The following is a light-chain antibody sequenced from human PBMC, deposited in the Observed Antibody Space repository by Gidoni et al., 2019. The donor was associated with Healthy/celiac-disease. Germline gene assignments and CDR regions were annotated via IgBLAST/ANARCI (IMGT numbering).Light chain of an antibody. V-gene: IGKV1-39*01. CDR1: QSISSY. CDR3: QHSYSTPYT. Sequence: DIQMTQSPSYLSASVGDRVTITCRASQSISSYLNWYQQKPGKAPKLLIYAASSLQSGVPSWFSGGGSGTDFTLTISRLQPEDFATYYCQHSYSTPYTFGQGTKLEIK. CDR2: AAS. J-gene: IGKJ2*01.